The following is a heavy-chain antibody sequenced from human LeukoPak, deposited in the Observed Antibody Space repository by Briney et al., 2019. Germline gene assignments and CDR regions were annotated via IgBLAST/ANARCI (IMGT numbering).Heavy chain of an antibody. Sequence: ASVKVSCKASGYTFTGYYMHWVRQAPGQGLEWMGWINPNSGGTNYAQKFQGRVTMTRDTSISTAYMELSRLRSDDTAVYYCAATRFSGSYFGPDAFDIWGQGTMVTVSS. V-gene: IGHV1-2*02. D-gene: IGHD1-26*01. CDR1: GYTFTGYY. CDR3: AATRFSGSYFGPDAFDI. J-gene: IGHJ3*02. CDR2: INPNSGGT.